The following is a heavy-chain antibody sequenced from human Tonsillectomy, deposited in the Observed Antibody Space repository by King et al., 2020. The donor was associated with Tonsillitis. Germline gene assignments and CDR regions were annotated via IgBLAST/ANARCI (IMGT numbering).Heavy chain of an antibody. CDR1: GFTFTSST. V-gene: IGHV1-58*02. CDR2: IVVGSGNT. Sequence: QLVQSGPEVKKPGTAVRVSCKASGFTFTSSTMQWVRQARGQRLEWIGWIVVGSGNTNYTQKFHERVTITRDVSTSPSYVELISLRSDDTAVYYCAAAQVGATPWGAFDIWGQGTMVTVSS. J-gene: IGHJ3*02. D-gene: IGHD1-26*01. CDR3: AAAQVGATPWGAFDI.